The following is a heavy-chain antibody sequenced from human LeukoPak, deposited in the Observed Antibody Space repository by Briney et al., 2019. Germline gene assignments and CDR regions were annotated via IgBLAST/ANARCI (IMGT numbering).Heavy chain of an antibody. D-gene: IGHD3-3*01. CDR1: GSTFSSYA. CDR2: ISGSGGST. Sequence: QSGGSLRLSCAASGSTFSSYAMSWVRQAPGKGLEWVSAISGSGGSTYYADSVKGRFTISRDNSKNTLYLQMNSLRAEDTAVYYCAKGLGVVIDFLVFDNWGQGTLVTVSS. J-gene: IGHJ4*02. V-gene: IGHV3-23*01. CDR3: AKGLGVVIDFLVFDN.